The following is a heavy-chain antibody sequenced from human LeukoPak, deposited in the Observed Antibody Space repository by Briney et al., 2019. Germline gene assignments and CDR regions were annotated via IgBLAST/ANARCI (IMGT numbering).Heavy chain of an antibody. CDR1: GDSFTSVTDY. CDR2: GDYSGGT. CDR3: TRGLGIGYGQYYSYYVDV. J-gene: IGHJ6*03. D-gene: IGHD5-18*01. V-gene: IGHV4-39*07. Sequence: PSETLSLTCTVSGDSFTSVTDYWAWIRQPPGKGLEWIASGDYSGGTYYNPSLESRVAISADMSKNQISLKLTSVTGADTAVYYCTRGLGIGYGQYYSYYVDVWAKGTTVTVSS.